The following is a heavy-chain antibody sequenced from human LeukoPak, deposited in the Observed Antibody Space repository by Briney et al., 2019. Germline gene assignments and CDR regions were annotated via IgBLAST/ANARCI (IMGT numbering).Heavy chain of an antibody. D-gene: IGHD4-23*01. V-gene: IGHV3-66*01. CDR1: GFTVSDNH. J-gene: IGHJ4*02. Sequence: GGSLRLSCVASGFTVSDNHVSWVRQAPGKGLGWVSLIDNVGGTYYADSVKGRFTISREHSENTLYLQMNSLRAEDTALYYCMGYGGNSFWGQGTLVTVSS. CDR3: MGYGGNSF. CDR2: IDNVGGT.